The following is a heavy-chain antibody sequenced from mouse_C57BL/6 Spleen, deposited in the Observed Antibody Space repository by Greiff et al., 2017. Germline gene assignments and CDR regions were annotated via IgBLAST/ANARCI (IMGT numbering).Heavy chain of an antibody. CDR1: GYTFTDYN. CDR2: INPNNGGT. Sequence: EVKLMESGPELVKPGASVKMSCKASGYTFTDYNMHWVKQSHGKSLEWIGYINPNNGGTSYNQKFKGKATLTVNKSSSTAYMELRSLTSEDSAVYYCARRGDDYDAMDYWGQGTSVTVSS. J-gene: IGHJ4*01. V-gene: IGHV1-22*01. CDR3: ARRGDDYDAMDY.